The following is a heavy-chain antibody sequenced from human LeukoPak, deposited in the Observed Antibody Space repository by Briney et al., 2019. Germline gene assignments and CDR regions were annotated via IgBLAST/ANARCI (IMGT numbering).Heavy chain of an antibody. Sequence: SETLSLTCTVSGGSISSYYWSWIRQPPGKGLEWIGYIYYSGSTNYNPSLKSQVTISVDTSKNQFSLKLSSVTAADTAVYYCARHIREHFDWSLDYWGQGTLVTVSS. CDR3: ARHIREHFDWSLDY. CDR1: GGSISSYY. J-gene: IGHJ4*02. CDR2: IYYSGST. D-gene: IGHD3-9*01. V-gene: IGHV4-59*08.